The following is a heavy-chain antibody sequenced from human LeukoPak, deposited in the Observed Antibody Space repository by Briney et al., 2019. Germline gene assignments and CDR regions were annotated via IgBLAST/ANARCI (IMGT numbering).Heavy chain of an antibody. CDR1: GFTFSSYA. J-gene: IGHJ4*02. Sequence: GGSLRLSCAASGFTFSSYAIHWVRQAPGKGLEWVALTSHDGSYKYYADSVKGRFTISRVNAKNSLYLQMNSLRAEDTAVYYCARSGAVKGDYWGQGTLVTVSS. D-gene: IGHD4-17*01. CDR3: ARSGAVKGDY. V-gene: IGHV3-30*04. CDR2: TSHDGSYK.